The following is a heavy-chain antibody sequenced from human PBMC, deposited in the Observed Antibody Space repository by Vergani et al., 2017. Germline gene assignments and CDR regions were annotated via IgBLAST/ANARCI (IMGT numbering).Heavy chain of an antibody. CDR3: ATRKHSSSWYYYYMDV. CDR1: GGSISSSNW. V-gene: IGHV4-4*02. D-gene: IGHD6-13*01. J-gene: IGHJ6*03. Sequence: QVQLQESGPGLVKPSGTLSLTCAVSGGSISSSNWWSWVRQPPGKGLEWIGEIYHSGSTHYNPSLKSRVTISVDKSKNQFALKLSSVTAADTAVYYCATRKHSSSWYYYYMDVWGKGTTVTVSS. CDR2: IYHSGST.